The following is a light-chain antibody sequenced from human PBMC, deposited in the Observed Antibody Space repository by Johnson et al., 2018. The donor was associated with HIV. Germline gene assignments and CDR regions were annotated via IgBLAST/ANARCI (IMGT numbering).Light chain of an antibody. J-gene: IGLJ1*01. CDR2: YNN. Sequence: QSVLTQPPSVSAAPRQKVTISCSGSSSNIGNNYVSWYQQLPGTAPKLLIYYNNKRPSGIPDRFSGSKSGTSATLGITGLQTGDEADYYCGTWDISLSAGVFGTGPKVTVL. CDR1: SSNIGNNY. V-gene: IGLV1-51*01. CDR3: GTWDISLSAGV.